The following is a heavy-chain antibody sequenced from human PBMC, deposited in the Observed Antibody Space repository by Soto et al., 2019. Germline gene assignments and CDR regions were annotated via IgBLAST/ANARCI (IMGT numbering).Heavy chain of an antibody. D-gene: IGHD2-15*01. Sequence: EVQLLESGGGLVQPGGSLRLSCAASGFTFSSYAMSWVRQAPGKGLEWVSAISGSGGSTYYADSVKGRFTISRDNSKNTLYLQMNSLRAEDTAVYYCAKEDCSGGSCYLPYFDYWGPGTLVTVSS. CDR3: AKEDCSGGSCYLPYFDY. CDR1: GFTFSSYA. V-gene: IGHV3-23*01. CDR2: ISGSGGST. J-gene: IGHJ4*02.